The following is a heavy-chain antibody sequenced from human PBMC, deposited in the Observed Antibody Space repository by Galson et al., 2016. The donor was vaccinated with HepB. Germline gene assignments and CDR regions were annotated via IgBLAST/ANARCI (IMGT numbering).Heavy chain of an antibody. V-gene: IGHV4-61*08. CDR1: GISVSRGDYY. CDR3: ARKRGNYYYNSGIGD. Sequence: SETLSLTCTVSGISVSRGDYYWSWIRQPPGKGLEWIGYIYYSGNTNYNPSLKSRVTISIDTSMNQFSLKLTSVTAADTAVYYCARKRGNYYYNSGIGDWGQGTLVTVSS. J-gene: IGHJ4*02. CDR2: IYYSGNT. D-gene: IGHD3-22*01.